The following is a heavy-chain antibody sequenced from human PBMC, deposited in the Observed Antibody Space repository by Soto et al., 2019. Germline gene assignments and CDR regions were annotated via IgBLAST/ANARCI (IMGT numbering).Heavy chain of an antibody. D-gene: IGHD3-22*01. Sequence: WGSLRLSCAASGFTFSSYSINFFRHSPFKWLEWVSSISSSSSYIYYADSVKGRFTISRDNAKNSLYLQMNSLRAEDTAVYYCARDLGYYYDSSGYARSDYWGQGTLVTVSS. V-gene: IGHV3-21*01. CDR2: ISSSSSYI. J-gene: IGHJ4*02. CDR1: GFTFSSYS. CDR3: ARDLGYYYDSSGYARSDY.